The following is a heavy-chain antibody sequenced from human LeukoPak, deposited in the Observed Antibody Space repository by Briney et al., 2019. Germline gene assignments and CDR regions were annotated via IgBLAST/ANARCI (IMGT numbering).Heavy chain of an antibody. V-gene: IGHV1-2*02. CDR1: GYTFTGSY. CDR3: SRGSDYYYSGMDV. D-gene: IGHD1-26*01. Sequence: ASVKVSCKASGYTFTGSYIHWVRQAPGQRLEWMGWINPDSGGTNYAHKFQGRVTVTRDTSISTAYMELSRLRSDDTAVYYCSRGSDYYYSGMDVWGQGTTVTVSS. CDR2: INPDSGGT. J-gene: IGHJ6*02.